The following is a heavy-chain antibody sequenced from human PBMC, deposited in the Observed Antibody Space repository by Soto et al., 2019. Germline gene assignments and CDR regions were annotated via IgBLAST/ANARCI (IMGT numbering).Heavy chain of an antibody. CDR2: IKSQADGGTI. CDR3: ARRSETYSPFYYYYGLDV. V-gene: IGHV3-15*07. CDR1: GFSFSNVW. J-gene: IGHJ6*02. D-gene: IGHD1-26*01. Sequence: GGSLRISCAASGFSFSNVWMNWVRQAPGEGREWVGRIKSQADGGTIVYATPVKGRFTISRDDSKNTLYLQMNSLTTEDTAVYYCARRSETYSPFYYYYGLDVWGQGTTVTVS.